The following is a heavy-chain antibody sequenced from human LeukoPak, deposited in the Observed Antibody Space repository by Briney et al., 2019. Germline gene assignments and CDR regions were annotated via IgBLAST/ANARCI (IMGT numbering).Heavy chain of an antibody. CDR1: GFTFSSYG. D-gene: IGHD5-12*01. Sequence: GGSLRLSCAASGFTFSSYGMHWVRQAPGKGLEWVAFIRYDGSNKYYADSVKGRFTISRDNSKNTLYLQMNSLRAGDTAVYYCAKSGYGTLNWFDPWGQGTLVTVSS. V-gene: IGHV3-30*02. CDR3: AKSGYGTLNWFDP. J-gene: IGHJ5*02. CDR2: IRYDGSNK.